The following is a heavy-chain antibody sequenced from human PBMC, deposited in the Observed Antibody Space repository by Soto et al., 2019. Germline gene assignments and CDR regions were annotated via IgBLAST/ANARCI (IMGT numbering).Heavy chain of an antibody. Sequence: QVQLVQSGAEVKKPGASVKVSCKTSGYTFTSYGISWVRQAPGQGLEWMGWISTYNGDTNFAQKFQGRVTLTTDTPTNTAYMDWRSLTSDDTAVYYCARGYDILTGLAYYYGMDVWGQGTTVTGSS. V-gene: IGHV1-18*01. J-gene: IGHJ6*02. CDR1: GYTFTSYG. D-gene: IGHD3-9*01. CDR3: ARGYDILTGLAYYYGMDV. CDR2: ISTYNGDT.